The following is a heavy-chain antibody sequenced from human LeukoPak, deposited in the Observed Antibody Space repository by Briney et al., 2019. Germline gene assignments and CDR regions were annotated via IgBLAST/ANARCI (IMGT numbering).Heavy chain of an antibody. Sequence: KPSETLSLTCTVSGGSIRSSSFYWGWIRQPPGKGLEWIGSIYYSGNTYYNPSLKSRVTISVDTSKNQFSLKLSSVTAADTAVYYCARYVVVTAQFDYWGQGTLVTVSS. J-gene: IGHJ4*02. CDR1: GGSIRSSSFY. D-gene: IGHD2-21*02. V-gene: IGHV4-39*01. CDR3: ARYVVVTAQFDY. CDR2: IYYSGNT.